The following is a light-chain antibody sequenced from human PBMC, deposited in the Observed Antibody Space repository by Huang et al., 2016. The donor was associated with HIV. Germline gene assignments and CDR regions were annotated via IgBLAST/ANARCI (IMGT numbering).Light chain of an antibody. V-gene: IGKV3-15*01. J-gene: IGKJ5*01. CDR2: GAS. Sequence: EILMTQSPTTLSVSPGERATLSCRASQSVSSNLAWYQQKPGQAPRRLIYGASTRATGIPARFSGSGSGTEFTLTISSLQSEDFAVYYCQQYNNWPPITFGQGTRLEIK. CDR1: QSVSSN. CDR3: QQYNNWPPIT.